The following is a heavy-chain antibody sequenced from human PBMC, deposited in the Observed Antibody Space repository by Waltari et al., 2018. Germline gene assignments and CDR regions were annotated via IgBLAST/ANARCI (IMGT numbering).Heavy chain of an antibody. V-gene: IGHV3-53*01. CDR2: IFTGGNT. D-gene: IGHD3-16*01. CDR3: ARDSSSLATYPNP. J-gene: IGHJ5*02. CDR1: GFTVTSDF. Sequence: EVRLVESGGGLVQPGGSLRLSCAASGFTVTSDFMSWVRQAPGEGLEWVSAIFTGGNTEYADSVKGRFTISRDISKNTVFLQMNNLRLEDTAIYYCARDSSSLATYPNPWGQGTLVIVSS.